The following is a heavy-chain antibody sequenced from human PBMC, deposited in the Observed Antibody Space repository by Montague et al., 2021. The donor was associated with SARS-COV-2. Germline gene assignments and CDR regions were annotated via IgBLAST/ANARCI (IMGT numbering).Heavy chain of an antibody. CDR3: ARLGLLPYYFDV. J-gene: IGHJ2*01. Sequence: ETLSLTCTVSHFSITSYYWSWVRQPPGKGLEWIGNVYYNGNTYYNSSFKSRVTMSTDTSKNQFSLRVTSVTAADTAMYYCARLGLLPYYFDVWGRGALVTVSS. CDR2: VYYNGNT. V-gene: IGHV4-59*08. CDR1: HFSITSYY. D-gene: IGHD3/OR15-3a*01.